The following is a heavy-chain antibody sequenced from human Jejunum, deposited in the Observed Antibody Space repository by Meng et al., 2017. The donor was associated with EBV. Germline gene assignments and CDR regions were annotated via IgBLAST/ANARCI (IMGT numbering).Heavy chain of an antibody. J-gene: IGHJ4*02. CDR1: GFTVSSSY. Sequence: VQRVGPGGGLFHPGGPLRLSCAAPGFTVSSSYMSWVRQDPGKGLDWVSVIYGDGRTYYADSVKGRFTISRDSSKNTIYLQMNSLRVDDTALYYCERKYGGDYWGQGTLVTVSS. CDR2: IYGDGRT. D-gene: IGHD2-2*01. V-gene: IGHV3-53*01. CDR3: ERKYGGDY.